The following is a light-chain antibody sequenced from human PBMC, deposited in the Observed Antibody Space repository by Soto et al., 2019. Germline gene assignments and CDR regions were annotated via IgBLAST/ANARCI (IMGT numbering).Light chain of an antibody. Sequence: EILLTQSAGNLSLCPGERATLXCRASLSLSVHVGWYQQRPGQARRLLISGASSRATGSPDRFSGSGSGRDFTRTISRLEPEDFAVYYGQQYGSSPLTFGGGTKVDI. CDR1: LSLSVH. J-gene: IGKJ4*01. CDR3: QQYGSSPLT. V-gene: IGKV3-20*01. CDR2: GAS.